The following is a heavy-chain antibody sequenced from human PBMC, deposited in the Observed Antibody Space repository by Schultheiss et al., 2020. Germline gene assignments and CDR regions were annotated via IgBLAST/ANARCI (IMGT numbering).Heavy chain of an antibody. CDR2: INHSGST. CDR1: GGSLSGYY. J-gene: IGHJ6*02. D-gene: IGHD2-2*03. CDR3: ARSPRALDIVVVPAADYYGMDV. Sequence: SETLSLTCAVYGGSLSGYYWSWIRQPPGKGLEWIGEINHSGSTNYNPSLKSRVTISVDTSKNQFSLKLSSVTAADTAVYYCARSPRALDIVVVPAADYYGMDVWGQGTTVTVSS. V-gene: IGHV4-34*01.